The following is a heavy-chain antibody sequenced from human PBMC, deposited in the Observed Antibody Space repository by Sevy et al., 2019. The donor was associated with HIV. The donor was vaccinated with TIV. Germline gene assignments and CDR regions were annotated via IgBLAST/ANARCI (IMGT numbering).Heavy chain of an antibody. CDR3: SRDPLYFPHRDSYHLKYYLDY. V-gene: IGHV3-33*01. CDR1: GFAFSRYG. J-gene: IGHJ4*02. CDR2: IWHDGNYK. D-gene: IGHD3-16*01. Sequence: GGSLRLSCGASGFAFSRYGMHWVRQAPGKGLEWVAVIWHDGNYKYYADSVKGRLTISRDNSKNTLYLQMNSLGGDDSAVYFLSRDPLYFPHRDSYHLKYYLDYWGQGTQVTVSS.